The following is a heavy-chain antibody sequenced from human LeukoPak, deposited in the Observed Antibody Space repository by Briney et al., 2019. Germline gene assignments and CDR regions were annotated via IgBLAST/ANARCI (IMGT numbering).Heavy chain of an antibody. V-gene: IGHV4-59*08. CDR2: IYYSGTT. J-gene: IGHJ5*02. CDR1: GGSISSYY. CDR3: ARKYCSGGSCYSFWFDP. D-gene: IGHD2-15*01. Sequence: SETLSLTCTVSGGSISSYYWSWIRQPPGKGLEWIGYIYYSGTTNYNPSLKSRVTISVDTSKNQFSLKLSSVTAADTAVYYCARKYCSGGSCYSFWFDPWGQGTLVTVSS.